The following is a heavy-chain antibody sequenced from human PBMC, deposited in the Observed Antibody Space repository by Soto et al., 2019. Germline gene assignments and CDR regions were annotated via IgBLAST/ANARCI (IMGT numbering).Heavy chain of an antibody. V-gene: IGHV3-48*02. CDR2: ISSSSSTI. J-gene: IGHJ4*02. CDR3: ARDGGYNWNSGGDY. CDR1: GFTFSSYS. Sequence: GGSLRLSCAASGFTFSSYSMNWVRQAPGKGLEWVAYISSSSSTIYYEDSVKGRFTISRDNAKNSLYMQMNSLRDEDTAVYYCARDGGYNWNSGGDYWGQGTMVTVSS. D-gene: IGHD1-7*01.